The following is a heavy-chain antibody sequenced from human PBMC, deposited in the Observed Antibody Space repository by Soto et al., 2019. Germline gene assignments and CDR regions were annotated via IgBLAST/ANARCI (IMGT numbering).Heavy chain of an antibody. CDR2: LQTDGSHP. J-gene: IGHJ4*02. Sequence: GGSLRLSCVASGFTFDYYWMHWVRQAPGEGLMWVSRLQTDGSHPDYADSVKGRFTISRDNAKNTLYLQMNNLRAEDTAVYYCARDQDDYYDSSGYVNWGQGTLVTVSS. CDR3: ARDQDDYYDSSGYVN. CDR1: GFTFDYYW. D-gene: IGHD3-22*01. V-gene: IGHV3-74*01.